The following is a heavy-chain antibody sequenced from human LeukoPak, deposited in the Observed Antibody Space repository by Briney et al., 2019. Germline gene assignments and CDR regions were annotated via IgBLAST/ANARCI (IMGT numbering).Heavy chain of an antibody. CDR1: GYIVISYG. D-gene: IGHD3-10*01. CDR2: INPNSGGT. J-gene: IGHJ4*02. CDR3: ARGSSSYYYGSGSYSPSGY. Sequence: GASEKVSCKTSGYIVISYGISWVRQAPGQGLEWMGWINPNSGGTNYAQKFQGWVTMTRDTSISTAYMELSRLRSDDTAVYYCARGSSSYYYGSGSYSPSGYWGQGTLVTVSS. V-gene: IGHV1-2*04.